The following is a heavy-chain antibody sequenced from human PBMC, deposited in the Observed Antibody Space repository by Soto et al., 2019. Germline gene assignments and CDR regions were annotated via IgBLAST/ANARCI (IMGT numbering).Heavy chain of an antibody. CDR2: IYYSGST. D-gene: IGHD2-2*01. V-gene: IGHV4-31*03. CDR1: GGSISSGGYY. Sequence: QVQLQESGPGLVKPSQTLSLTCTVSGGSISSGGYYWSWIRQHPGKGLEWIGYIYYSGSTYYNPSRNERVTISVDTSKNQCSLKLSSVTAADTAVYYCARGGALGYCSSTSCYAFDIWGQGTMVTVSS. CDR3: ARGGALGYCSSTSCYAFDI. J-gene: IGHJ3*02.